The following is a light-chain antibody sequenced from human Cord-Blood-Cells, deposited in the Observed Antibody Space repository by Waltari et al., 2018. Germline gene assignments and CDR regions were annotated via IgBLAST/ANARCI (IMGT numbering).Light chain of an antibody. CDR3: QSADSSGTYWV. J-gene: IGLJ3*02. CDR1: ALPKPY. CDR2: KDS. Sequence: SYELTQPPSVSVSPGQTARITCSGDALPKPYAYWYQQKPGQAPVLVIYKDSERPSGIPERFSGSSSGTTVMLTISGVQAEDEADYYCQSADSSGTYWVFGGGTKLTVL. V-gene: IGLV3-25*03.